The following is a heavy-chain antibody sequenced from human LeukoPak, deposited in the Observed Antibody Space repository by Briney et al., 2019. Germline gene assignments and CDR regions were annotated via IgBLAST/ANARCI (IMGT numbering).Heavy chain of an antibody. Sequence: GGSLRLSCAASGFTFSSYGMHWVRQAPGKGLEWVSSISSSSSYIYYADSVRGRFTISGDNAKNTLYLQMNSLRAEDTAMYYCARSGRGGAFDIWGQGTMVTVSS. CDR2: ISSSSSYI. D-gene: IGHD1-26*01. V-gene: IGHV3-21*01. J-gene: IGHJ3*02. CDR1: GFTFSSYG. CDR3: ARSGRGGAFDI.